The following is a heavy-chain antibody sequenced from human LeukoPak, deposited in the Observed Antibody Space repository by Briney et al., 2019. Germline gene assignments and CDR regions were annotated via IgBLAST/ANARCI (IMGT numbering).Heavy chain of an antibody. CDR3: ARVSVGATKVDY. J-gene: IGHJ4*02. Sequence: SETLSLTCTVSRDSITSSDYHWDWIRQPPGKGLEWIGTIYYSGNTYYNPSLKSRVTISVDTSKNQFSLKLSSVTAADTAVYYCARVSVGATKVDYWGQGTLVTVSS. V-gene: IGHV4-39*07. CDR1: RDSITSSDYH. CDR2: IYYSGNT. D-gene: IGHD1-26*01.